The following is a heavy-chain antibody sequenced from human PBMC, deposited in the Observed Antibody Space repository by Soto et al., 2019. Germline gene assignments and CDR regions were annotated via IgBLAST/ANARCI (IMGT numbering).Heavy chain of an antibody. J-gene: IGHJ4*02. V-gene: IGHV4-34*01. D-gene: IGHD5-12*01. CDR2: IDHSGST. CDR1: GGSFSGYC. Sequence: PSETRSLTCAVYGGSFSGYCWSWIRQPPGKGLEWIGEIDHSGSTNYNPSLKSRVTISVDTSKNQFFLKLSSVTAADTAVYYCARGPRYSGYDYYFDYWGQGTLVTVAS. CDR3: ARGPRYSGYDYYFDY.